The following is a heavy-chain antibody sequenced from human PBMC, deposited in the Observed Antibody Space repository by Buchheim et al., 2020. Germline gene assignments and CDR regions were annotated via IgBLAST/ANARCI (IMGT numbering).Heavy chain of an antibody. CDR1: GFTFSSYG. J-gene: IGHJ6*02. CDR2: ISYDGSNK. D-gene: IGHD4-17*01. Sequence: QVQLVESGGGVVQPGRSLRLSCAASGFTFSSYGMHWVRQAPGKGLEWVAVISYDGSNKYYADSVKGRFTISRDNSKNTLSLQMNSLRAEDTAVYYCAKDLAVTYSFCYYYGMDVWGQGTT. V-gene: IGHV3-30*18. CDR3: AKDLAVTYSFCYYYGMDV.